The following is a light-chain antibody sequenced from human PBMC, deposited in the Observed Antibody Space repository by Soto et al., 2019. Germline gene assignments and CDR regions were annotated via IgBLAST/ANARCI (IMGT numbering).Light chain of an antibody. CDR2: EDN. J-gene: IGLJ2*01. Sequence: NFMLTQPHSVSESPGKTVTISCTRSSGSIASNYVQWYQQRPGSAPIIVIYEDNLRPSGVPDRFSGSIDSSSNSASLTISVLQTEDEADYYSQSYHSSTPVLFGGGTKLTVL. CDR1: SGSIASNY. CDR3: QSYHSSTPVL. V-gene: IGLV6-57*03.